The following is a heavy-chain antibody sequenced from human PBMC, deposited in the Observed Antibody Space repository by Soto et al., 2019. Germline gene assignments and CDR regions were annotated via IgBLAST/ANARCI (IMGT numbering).Heavy chain of an antibody. CDR3: AKVGTVVTVAYFDY. CDR2: ISGSGDII. D-gene: IGHD2-21*02. CDR1: GFSFSSYA. V-gene: IGHV3-23*01. Sequence: EVQLLESGGDLVQPRRSLRLSCAASGFSFSSYAMSWVRQAPGKGLEWVSTISGSGDIIYYADSVKGRFTISRDNSKNTLYLQMNSLRAEDTAVYYCAKVGTVVTVAYFDYWGQGTLVTVSS. J-gene: IGHJ4*02.